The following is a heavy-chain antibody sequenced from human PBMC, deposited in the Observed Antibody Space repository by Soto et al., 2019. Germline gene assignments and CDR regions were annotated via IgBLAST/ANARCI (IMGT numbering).Heavy chain of an antibody. V-gene: IGHV4-39*01. Sequence: SETLSRTGTVCGGSRSSGSYNWGWLRQPPGKGLEWIGSIYSCGMTHYNPSFNSRVTLSVDTSKSRFSLRLYSVTAADTAVYYCESPPLAITAPVREIFCGRGPLVTVSS. D-gene: IGHD1-20*01. CDR3: ESPPLAITAPVREIF. CDR1: GGSRSSGSYN. CDR2: IYSCGMT. J-gene: IGHJ4*02.